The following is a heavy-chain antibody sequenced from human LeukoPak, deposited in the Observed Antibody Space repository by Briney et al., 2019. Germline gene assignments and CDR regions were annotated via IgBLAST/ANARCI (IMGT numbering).Heavy chain of an antibody. D-gene: IGHD3-22*01. Sequence: SVKVSCKASGGTFSSYAISWVRQAPGQGLEWMGRIIPIFGTANYAQKFQGRVTITTDESTSTAYMELSSLRSEDTAVYYCSITMIVAEYVYYYYYMDVWGKGTTFTVSS. CDR3: SITMIVAEYVYYYYYMDV. CDR1: GGTFSSYA. V-gene: IGHV1-69*05. J-gene: IGHJ6*03. CDR2: IIPIFGTA.